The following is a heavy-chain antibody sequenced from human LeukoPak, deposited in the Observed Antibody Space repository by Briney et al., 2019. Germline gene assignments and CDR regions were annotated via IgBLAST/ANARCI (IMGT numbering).Heavy chain of an antibody. Sequence: ASVKVSCKASGYIFRSYGISWVRQAPGQGLERMGWINLNNDETFYAQNFQDRVTMTGDTSISTAYLELSSLRSDDTAVFYCARSYFDVLTNYYMWLAPWGQGTLVTVSS. J-gene: IGHJ5*02. CDR1: GYIFRSYG. CDR3: ARSYFDVLTNYYMWLAP. CDR2: INLNNDET. V-gene: IGHV1-2*02. D-gene: IGHD3-9*01.